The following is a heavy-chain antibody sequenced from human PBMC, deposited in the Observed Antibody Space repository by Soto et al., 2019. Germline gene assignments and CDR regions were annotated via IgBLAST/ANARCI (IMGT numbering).Heavy chain of an antibody. V-gene: IGHV3-9*01. Sequence: GGSLRLSCAASGFTFDDYAMHWVRQAPGKGLEWVSGISWNSGSIGYADSVKGRFTISRDNAKNSLYLQMNSLRAEDTAVYYCARDTGPVNSGWYGDYFDYWGQGTLVTVSS. CDR3: ARDTGPVNSGWYGDYFDY. CDR1: GFTFDDYA. D-gene: IGHD6-19*01. CDR2: ISWNSGSI. J-gene: IGHJ4*02.